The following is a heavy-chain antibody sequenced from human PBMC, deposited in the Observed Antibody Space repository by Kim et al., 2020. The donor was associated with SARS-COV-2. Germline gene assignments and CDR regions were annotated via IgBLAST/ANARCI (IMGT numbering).Heavy chain of an antibody. CDR3: AKEDEWVGSCTSTSCFNADYFHY. CDR1: GYTFTGHY. CDR2: INPNSGGA. Sequence: ASVKVSCKASGYTFTGHYIHWVRQAPGLGLEWMGRINPNSGGAHYSQNFQGRVTFTRDTAISTAYMELSRLTSDDTAVYYCAKEDEWVGSCTSTSCFNADYFHYWGQGTLVTVSS. D-gene: IGHD2-2*01. J-gene: IGHJ4*02. V-gene: IGHV1-2*06.